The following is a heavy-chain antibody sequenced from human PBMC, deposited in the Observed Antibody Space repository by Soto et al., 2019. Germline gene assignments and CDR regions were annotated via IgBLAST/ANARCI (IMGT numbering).Heavy chain of an antibody. CDR1: GFTFSIYS. V-gene: IGHV3-21*01. CDR3: AGGDVWDYYGMDF. J-gene: IGHJ6*02. Sequence: EVQLVESGGGLVKPGGSLRLSCAASGFTFSIYSMNWVRQAPGKGLEWVSSISSRSSYIYYEDSVKGRFTISRDNASHSRCMRLNSLRAEDTAGYYCAGGDVWDYYGMDFWGQATTVTVSS. CDR2: ISSRSSYI. D-gene: IGHD1-26*01.